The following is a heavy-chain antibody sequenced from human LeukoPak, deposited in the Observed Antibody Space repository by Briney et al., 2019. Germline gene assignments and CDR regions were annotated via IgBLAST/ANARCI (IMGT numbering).Heavy chain of an antibody. V-gene: IGHV3-30*18. Sequence: GGSVRLSCAASGFTFSSYGMHWVRQAPGKGLEWVAVISYDGSNKYYADSVKGRFTISRDNSKNTLYLQMNSLRAEDTAVYYCAKDTYYYGLDYYYGMDVWGKGTTVTVSS. CDR1: GFTFSSYG. CDR2: ISYDGSNK. D-gene: IGHD3-10*01. J-gene: IGHJ6*04. CDR3: AKDTYYYGLDYYYGMDV.